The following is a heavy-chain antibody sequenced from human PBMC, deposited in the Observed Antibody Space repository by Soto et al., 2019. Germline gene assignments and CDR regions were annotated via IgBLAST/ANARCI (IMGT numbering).Heavy chain of an antibody. CDR3: ARGTYCGTDCYWTLDF. J-gene: IGHJ4*02. V-gene: IGHV4-59*01. CDR2: FYYGETT. CDR1: GASITDYF. D-gene: IGHD2-21*02. Sequence: QVHLQESGPGLVKPSETLSLTCTVAGASITDYFWTWIRQPPGKGLEWIGYFYYGETTNKKSSLNSRFTASVDTTKSQSSLKVTSVTTADTAVYYWARGTYCGTDCYWTLDFWGQGKMVTVSS.